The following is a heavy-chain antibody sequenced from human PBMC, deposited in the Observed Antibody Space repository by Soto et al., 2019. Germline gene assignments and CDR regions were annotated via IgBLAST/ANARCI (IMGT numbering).Heavy chain of an antibody. CDR3: ARETDGMDV. V-gene: IGHV3-30-3*01. D-gene: IGHD2-21*02. CDR2: ISYDGGDK. Sequence: TGGSLRLSCVASGFTFRSYAMHWVRQAPGKGLEWVAFISYDGGDKDYANSVKGRFTISRDNSKNTLYLQMNSLRIEDTTVYYCARETDGMDVWGQGTTVTVSS. CDR1: GFTFRSYA. J-gene: IGHJ6*02.